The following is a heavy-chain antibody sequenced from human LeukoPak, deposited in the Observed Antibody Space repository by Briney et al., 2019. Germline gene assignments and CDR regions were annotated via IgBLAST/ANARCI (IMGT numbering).Heavy chain of an antibody. Sequence: GRSLRLSCAASGFTITNYAMHWVRQAPGRGREWVGVISYEGRNKYYADSVKGRFSSSKDNSRNTLYPQMNSMRAEDTPVYYCARDGLNYYCSGSYYIASLYYYAIDVWGKGTTVTVSS. CDR1: GFTITNYA. D-gene: IGHD3-10*01. CDR2: ISYEGRNK. CDR3: ARDGLNYYCSGSYYIASLYYYAIDV. J-gene: IGHJ6*04. V-gene: IGHV3-30*04.